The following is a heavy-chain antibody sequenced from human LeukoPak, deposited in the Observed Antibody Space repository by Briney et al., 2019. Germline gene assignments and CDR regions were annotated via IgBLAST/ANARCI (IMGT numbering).Heavy chain of an antibody. V-gene: IGHV4-34*01. CDR2: IYHSGST. Sequence: SETLSLTCAVYGGSFSGYYWSWIRQPPGKGLEWIGEIYHSGSTNYNPSLKSRVTISVDTSKNQFSLKLSSVTAADTAVYYCARARENDYWGQGTLVTVSS. CDR3: ARARENDY. CDR1: GGSFSGYY. D-gene: IGHD5-24*01. J-gene: IGHJ4*02.